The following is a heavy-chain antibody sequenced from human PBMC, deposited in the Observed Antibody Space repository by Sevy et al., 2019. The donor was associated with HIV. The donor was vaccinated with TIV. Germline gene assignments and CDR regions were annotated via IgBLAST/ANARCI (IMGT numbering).Heavy chain of an antibody. CDR2: IKSITDGGAA. CDR3: STDDLFSY. J-gene: IGHJ4*02. Sequence: GGSLRLSCTASGFDFPNAWMNWIRQVPGKGLEWVGHIKSITDGGAADYAAPVKGRFTISRNDSKNTLYLKMNSLKAEDTAVYYCSTDDLFSYWGRGTLVTVSS. CDR1: GFDFPNAW. V-gene: IGHV3-15*07.